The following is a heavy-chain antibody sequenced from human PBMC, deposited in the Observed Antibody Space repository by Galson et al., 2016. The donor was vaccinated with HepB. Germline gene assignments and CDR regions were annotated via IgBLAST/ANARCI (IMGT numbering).Heavy chain of an antibody. CDR3: ARQVGATGYLDL. V-gene: IGHV5-51*01. Sequence: QSGAEVKKPGESLKISCKGSGYILSNYWIAWVRQMPGKGLEWMGMIYPGDSDTRCSPSFQGQVTISADKSINTAYLQWSSLKASDTAVYYCARQVGATGYLDLWGQGTLVTVSS. CDR1: GYILSNYW. CDR2: IYPGDSDT. D-gene: IGHD1-26*01. J-gene: IGHJ4*02.